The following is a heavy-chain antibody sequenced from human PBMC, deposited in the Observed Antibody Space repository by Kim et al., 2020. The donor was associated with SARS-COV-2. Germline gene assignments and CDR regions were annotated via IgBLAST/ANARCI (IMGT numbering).Heavy chain of an antibody. CDR3: ARGPNYSPFDY. J-gene: IGHJ4*02. V-gene: IGHV3-48*03. D-gene: IGHD4-4*01. Sequence: FTTSGRDRITIPRANEKNSMFLQMNSLRAEDTAVYYCARGPNYSPFDYWGQGTLVTVSS.